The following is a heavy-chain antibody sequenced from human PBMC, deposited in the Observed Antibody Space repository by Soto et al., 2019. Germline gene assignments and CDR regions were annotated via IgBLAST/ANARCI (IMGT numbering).Heavy chain of an antibody. J-gene: IGHJ4*02. CDR1: GYTFTSYD. Sequence: QVQLVQSGAEVRTPGASVKVSCKASGYTFTSYDINWVRQATGQGPEWMGWMNPDSGNTGYVQKFQGRVTMTRNTAISTAYMELSSLRSEDTAVYYCGRSVGGSNVNFDYWGQGTLVTVSS. V-gene: IGHV1-8*01. CDR2: MNPDSGNT. CDR3: GRSVGGSNVNFDY. D-gene: IGHD3-10*01.